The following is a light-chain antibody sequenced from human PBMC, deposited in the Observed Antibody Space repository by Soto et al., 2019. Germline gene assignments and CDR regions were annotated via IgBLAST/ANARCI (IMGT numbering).Light chain of an antibody. CDR1: RPVSSSY. Sequence: EIVLTQSPGTLSLSPGQRATLSCRTSRPVSSSYLAWYQQKPGQAPRLIYGASSRATDIPARFSGSVSGTDFTLTITRLEPEDFAVYYGQLFVGLMYTFGQGTKLEIK. J-gene: IGKJ2*01. V-gene: IGKV3-20*01. CDR3: QLFVGLMYT. CDR2: GAS.